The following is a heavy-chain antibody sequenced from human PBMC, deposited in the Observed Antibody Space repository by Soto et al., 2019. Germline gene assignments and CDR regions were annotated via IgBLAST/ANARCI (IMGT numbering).Heavy chain of an antibody. CDR1: GGSISSGDYY. CDR2: IYYIGST. D-gene: IGHD6-13*01. V-gene: IGHV4-30-4*01. Sequence: QVQLQESGPGLVKPSQTLSLTCTVSGGSISSGDYYWSWIRQPPGKGLEWIGYIYYIGSTYYNPSLKSRVTRSVDTSKNQFSLKLSSVTAADTAVYYCARDRANQQQLVRSPPVGAFDIWGQGTMVTVSS. J-gene: IGHJ3*02. CDR3: ARDRANQQQLVRSPPVGAFDI.